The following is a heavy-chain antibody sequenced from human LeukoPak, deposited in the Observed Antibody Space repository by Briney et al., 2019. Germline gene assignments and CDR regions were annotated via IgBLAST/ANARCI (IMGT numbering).Heavy chain of an antibody. CDR1: GGSISSYY. CDR3: ASCGGGSCYGWYFDL. Sequence: SETLSLTCPVSGGSISSYYWSWIRQPPGKGLEWIGYIYYSGSTNYNPSLKSRVTISVDTSNNQFSLKLSSVTAADTAVYYCASCGGGSCYGWYFDLWGRGTLVTVSS. J-gene: IGHJ2*01. V-gene: IGHV4-59*01. D-gene: IGHD2-15*01. CDR2: IYYSGST.